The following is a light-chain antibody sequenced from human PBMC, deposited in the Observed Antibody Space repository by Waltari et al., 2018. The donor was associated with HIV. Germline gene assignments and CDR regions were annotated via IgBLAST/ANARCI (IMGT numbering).Light chain of an antibody. Sequence: QSVLTQPPSVSGAPGQRVTLSCTRSSSNIGAGSDVPWYQQVPGTAPKLLIFGNSYRPSGVTDRFSGSKSATSASLAITGLQAEDEADYYCHSYDSSLTVVIFGGGTKLTVL. J-gene: IGLJ2*01. CDR2: GNS. CDR3: HSYDSSLTVVI. CDR1: SSNIGAGSD. V-gene: IGLV1-40*01.